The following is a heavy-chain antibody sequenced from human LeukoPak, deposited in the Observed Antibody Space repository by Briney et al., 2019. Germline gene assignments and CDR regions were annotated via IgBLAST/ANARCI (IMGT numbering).Heavy chain of an antibody. V-gene: IGHV1-2*06. CDR2: INPNSGGT. CDR3: AGSMITFGGVIVNYFDY. Sequence: PGASVKVSCKASGYTFTGYYMHWVRQAPGQGLEWMGRINPNSGGTNYAQKFQGRVTMTRNTSISTAYMELSSLRSEDTAVYYCAGSMITFGGVIVNYFDYWGQGTLVTVSS. CDR1: GYTFTGYY. D-gene: IGHD3-16*02. J-gene: IGHJ4*02.